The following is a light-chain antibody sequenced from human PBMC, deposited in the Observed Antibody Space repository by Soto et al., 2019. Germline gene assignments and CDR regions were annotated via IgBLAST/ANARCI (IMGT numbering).Light chain of an antibody. J-gene: IGKJ2*01. CDR2: GAS. V-gene: IGKV3-20*01. Sequence: EIVLTQSPGTLSLSPGERATLSCRASQSVRDSRLAWNQQKPGQVPRLLIYGASIRVTGIPDRFSGSGSGTDFTLTITRLEPEDFALYYCQQYGVSPMYNFGQGTKLEIK. CDR1: QSVRDSR. CDR3: QQYGVSPMYN.